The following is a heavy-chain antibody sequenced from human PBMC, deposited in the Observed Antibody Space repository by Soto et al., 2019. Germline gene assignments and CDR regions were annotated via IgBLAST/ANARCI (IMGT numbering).Heavy chain of an antibody. CDR2: INSDGSST. CDR3: ARVHSSGWFMKFDY. CDR1: GFTFSSYW. V-gene: IGHV3-74*01. Sequence: GGSLRLSCAASGFTFSSYWMHWVRQAPGKGLVWVSRINSDGSSTSYADSVKGRFTISRDNAKNTLYLQMNSLRAEDTAVYYCARVHSSGWFMKFDYWGQGTLVTVSS. D-gene: IGHD6-19*01. J-gene: IGHJ4*02.